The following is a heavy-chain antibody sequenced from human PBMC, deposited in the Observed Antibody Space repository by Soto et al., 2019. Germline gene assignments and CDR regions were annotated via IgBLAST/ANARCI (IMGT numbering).Heavy chain of an antibody. D-gene: IGHD3-10*01. J-gene: IGHJ6*02. CDR3: ARDEGLGVNYYYYGMDV. V-gene: IGHV3-33*01. Sequence: QVQLVESGGGVVQAGRSLRLSCAASGFTFSSYGMHWVRQAPGKGLEWVAVIWYDGSNKYYADSVKGRFTISRDNSKNTLYLQMNSLRAEDTAVYYCARDEGLGVNYYYYGMDVWGQGTTVTVSS. CDR2: IWYDGSNK. CDR1: GFTFSSYG.